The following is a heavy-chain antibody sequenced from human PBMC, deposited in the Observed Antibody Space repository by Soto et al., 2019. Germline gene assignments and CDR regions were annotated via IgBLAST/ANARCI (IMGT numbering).Heavy chain of an antibody. J-gene: IGHJ4*02. V-gene: IGHV2-5*02. CDR1: GFSLSTSGVG. D-gene: IGHD3-22*01. Sequence: QITLKESGPTPVKPTQTLTLTCTFSGFSLSTSGVGVGWIRQPPGKALEWLGLIYWDDDKRYSPSLKSRLTTTKDISKNLVVLTMTSMDPVDTATYYCARLYYYDSSGYWFDYWGQGTLVTVSS. CDR2: IYWDDDK. CDR3: ARLYYYDSSGYWFDY.